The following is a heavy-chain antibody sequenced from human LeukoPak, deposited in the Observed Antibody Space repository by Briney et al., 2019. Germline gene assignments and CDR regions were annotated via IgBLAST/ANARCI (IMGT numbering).Heavy chain of an antibody. J-gene: IGHJ4*02. Sequence: GGSLRLSCAASGFTFSTYAMSWVRQTPEKGLEWVSAISDTGGNTFYADSVKGRFTISRDNSKNTLYLQVNSLRAEDTAIYYCAKGRTNDYWGQGTLVTVSS. D-gene: IGHD1/OR15-1a*01. CDR2: ISDTGGNT. CDR1: GFTFSTYA. CDR3: AKGRTNDY. V-gene: IGHV3-23*01.